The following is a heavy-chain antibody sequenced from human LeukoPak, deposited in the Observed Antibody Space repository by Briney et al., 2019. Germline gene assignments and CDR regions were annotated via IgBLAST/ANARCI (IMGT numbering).Heavy chain of an antibody. CDR2: INSDGSST. CDR3: VRDGYSYGFMLAFDI. Sequence: AGSLRLSCAASGFTFSGYWWHWVRQAPGKGLVWVSRINSDGSSTSSADSVKGRFTISRGSAKNTLYLQMNSLRAEDTAVYYCVRDGYSYGFMLAFDIWGLGTRVTVSS. D-gene: IGHD5-18*01. CDR1: GFTFSGYW. J-gene: IGHJ3*02. V-gene: IGHV3-74*01.